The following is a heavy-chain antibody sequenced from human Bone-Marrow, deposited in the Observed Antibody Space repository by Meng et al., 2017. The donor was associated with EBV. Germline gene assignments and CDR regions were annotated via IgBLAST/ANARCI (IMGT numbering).Heavy chain of an antibody. J-gene: IGHJ4*02. V-gene: IGHV1-69*01. CDR2: LIPLSDAP. D-gene: IGHD3-10*01. Sequence: QGQVVQSGVEVKKPGSSVKAPCKTSGGTLRADAISWVRQAPGQGLEWMGGLIPLSDAPRYAQKFQGRVTITADESTSTHYLDLSGLRAEDTAVYYCASESGRGFTPDYWGQGTLVTVSS. CDR3: ASESGRGFTPDY. CDR1: GGTLRADA.